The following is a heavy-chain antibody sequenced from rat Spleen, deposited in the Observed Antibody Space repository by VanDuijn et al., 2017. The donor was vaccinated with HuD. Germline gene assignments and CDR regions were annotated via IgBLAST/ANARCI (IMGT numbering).Heavy chain of an antibody. CDR3: TRGTTQYNWFAY. CDR2: MKYDGDT. J-gene: IGHJ3*01. Sequence: QVQLKESGPGLVQPSRTLSLTCTVSGFSLTSYGVSWVRQPPGKGLEWMGRMKYDGDTYYNSALKSRLSISRDTSKSQVFLKMNSLQTEDTANYYCTRGTTQYNWFAYWGQGTLVTVSS. V-gene: IGHV2S30*01. CDR1: GFSLTSYG. D-gene: IGHD3-4*01.